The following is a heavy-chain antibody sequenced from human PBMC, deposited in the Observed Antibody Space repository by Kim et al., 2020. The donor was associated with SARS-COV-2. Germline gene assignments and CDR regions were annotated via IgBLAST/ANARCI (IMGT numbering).Heavy chain of an antibody. V-gene: IGHV3-7*04. Sequence: VKGRFTISRDNAKTSLYLQMNSRRAEDTAVYYCARDRTAAACCYYYGMDVWGQGTTVTVSS. J-gene: IGHJ6*02. D-gene: IGHD6-13*01. CDR3: ARDRTAAACCYYYGMDV.